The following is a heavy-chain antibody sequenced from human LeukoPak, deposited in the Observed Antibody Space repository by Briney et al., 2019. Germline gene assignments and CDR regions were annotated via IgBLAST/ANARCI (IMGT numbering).Heavy chain of an antibody. CDR1: GFTFSSIA. V-gene: IGHV3-23*01. D-gene: IGHD5-18*01. Sequence: GGSLRLSCAASGFTFSSIAMSWVRQAPDKGLEWVSTISGSGGGTYYADSVKGRFTISRDDSKNTLYLQMNSLRAEDTAVYYCARVVDTHFDYWGQGTLVTVSS. CDR3: ARVVDTHFDY. CDR2: ISGSGGGT. J-gene: IGHJ4*02.